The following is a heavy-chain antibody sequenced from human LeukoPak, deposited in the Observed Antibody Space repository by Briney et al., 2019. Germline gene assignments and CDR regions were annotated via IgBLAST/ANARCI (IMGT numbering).Heavy chain of an antibody. CDR2: ISSSSSYI. V-gene: IGHV3-21*01. D-gene: IGHD6-6*01. CDR1: GFTFSSYS. Sequence: GGSLRLSCAASGFTFSSYSMNWVRQAPGKGPEWVSSISSSSSYIYYADSVKGRFTISRDNAKNSLYLQMNSLRAEDTAVYYCAREGSKFYYYYYMDVWGKGTTVTVSS. J-gene: IGHJ6*03. CDR3: AREGSKFYYYYYMDV.